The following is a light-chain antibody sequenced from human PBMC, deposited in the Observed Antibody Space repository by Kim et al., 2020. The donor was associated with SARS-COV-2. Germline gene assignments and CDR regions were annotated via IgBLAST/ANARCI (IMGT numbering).Light chain of an antibody. CDR1: SSDVGAFNY. CDR3: ASYSRSTSLIV. J-gene: IGLJ1*01. CDR2: DII. V-gene: IGLV2-14*03. Sequence: QSITNACTGSSSDVGAFNYVTWYQQQSGKAPELMIYDIIQRPSGVSSRFSASKSGNTASLTISGLQAEDEAEYYCASYSRSTSLIVLGTGTKVTVL.